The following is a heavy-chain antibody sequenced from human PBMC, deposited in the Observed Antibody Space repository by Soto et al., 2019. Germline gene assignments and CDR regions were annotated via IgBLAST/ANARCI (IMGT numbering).Heavy chain of an antibody. CDR1: GITFSNYG. CDR2: INAGGSGI. Sequence: EVQLLESGGDLVQPGGSLRLSCSASGITFSNYGMSWVRQSPRRGLEWVSDINAGGSGINYADSVQGRFTISRDNSKNTLHLQMNSLRDEDTATYYCALSTSYSASGRLAYWGQGTLVTVSS. J-gene: IGHJ4*02. CDR3: ALSTSYSASGRLAY. D-gene: IGHD3-10*01. V-gene: IGHV3-23*01.